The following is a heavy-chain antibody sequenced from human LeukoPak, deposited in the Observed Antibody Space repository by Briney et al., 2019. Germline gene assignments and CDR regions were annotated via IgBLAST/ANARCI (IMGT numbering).Heavy chain of an antibody. J-gene: IGHJ6*02. Sequence: PGGSLRLSCAASGFAFNTHAMSWVRQAPGKGLEWVSVISGSGDSIFYADSVKGRFTISRDNSRSTLYLQMNSLRVEDTAVYYCTKLGLLAYCGGDCRGMDVWGQGTTVTVSS. CDR1: GFAFNTHA. CDR3: TKLGLLAYCGGDCRGMDV. D-gene: IGHD2-21*02. V-gene: IGHV3-23*01. CDR2: ISGSGDSI.